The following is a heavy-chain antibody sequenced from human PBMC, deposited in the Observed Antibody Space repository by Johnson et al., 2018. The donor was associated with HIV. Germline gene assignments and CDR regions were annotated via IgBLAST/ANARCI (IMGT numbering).Heavy chain of an antibody. CDR3: ARQHYYDSSGQGGGLDI. V-gene: IGHV3-20*04. CDR2: INWNGGSV. J-gene: IGHJ3*02. D-gene: IGHD3-22*01. Sequence: VQVVESGGGVVRPGGSLRLSCAASGFTFDDYGMRWVRQPPGKGLEWVSGINWNGGSVGYAASVKGRFIISRDNANNSLYLQMNSLRAEDTALYYCARQHYYDSSGQGGGLDIWGQGTMVTVSS. CDR1: GFTFDDYG.